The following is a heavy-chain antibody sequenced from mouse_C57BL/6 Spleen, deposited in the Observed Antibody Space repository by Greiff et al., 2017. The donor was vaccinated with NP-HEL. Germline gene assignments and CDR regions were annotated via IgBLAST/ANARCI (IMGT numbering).Heavy chain of an antibody. D-gene: IGHD1-1*01. Sequence: QVQLQQSGAELVMPGASVKLSCKASGYTFTSYWMHWVKQRPGQGLEWIGEIDPSDSYTNYNQKFKGKSTLTVDKSSSTAYMQLSSLTSEDSAVYDCARPYGSSDHLYFDVWGTGTTVTVSS. V-gene: IGHV1-69*01. J-gene: IGHJ1*03. CDR2: IDPSDSYT. CDR1: GYTFTSYW. CDR3: ARPYGSSDHLYFDV.